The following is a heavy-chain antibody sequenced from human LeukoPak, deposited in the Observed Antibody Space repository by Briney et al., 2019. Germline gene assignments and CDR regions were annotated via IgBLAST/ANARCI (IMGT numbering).Heavy chain of an antibody. Sequence: SETLSLTCTVSGGSISSYYWSWIRQPAGKGLEWIGRIYTSGSTNYNPSLKSRVTMSVDTSKNQFSLKLSSVTAADTAVYYCARVYPVRLRGAVQYAIDYWGQGTLVTVSS. D-gene: IGHD3-16*01. CDR3: ARVYPVRLRGAVQYAIDY. CDR1: GGSISSYY. J-gene: IGHJ4*02. CDR2: IYTSGST. V-gene: IGHV4-4*07.